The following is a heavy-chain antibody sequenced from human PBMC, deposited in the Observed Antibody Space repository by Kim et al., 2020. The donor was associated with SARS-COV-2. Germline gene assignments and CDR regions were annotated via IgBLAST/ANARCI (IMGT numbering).Heavy chain of an antibody. J-gene: IGHJ4*02. Sequence: GGSLRLSCAASGFTVSSSYMSWVRQAPGKGLEWVSVIYSGGSTFYADAVRARFTISRDNSKNTLFLQMSSLRAEDTAIYYCARDLGAYHDYWGQGTLVTVSS. CDR1: GFTVSSSY. V-gene: IGHV3-53*01. CDR2: IYSGGST. CDR3: ARDLGAYHDY. D-gene: IGHD3-16*01.